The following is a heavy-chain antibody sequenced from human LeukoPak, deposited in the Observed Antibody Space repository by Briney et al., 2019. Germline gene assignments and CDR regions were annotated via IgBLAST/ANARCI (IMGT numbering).Heavy chain of an antibody. CDR2: ILYDGSTK. D-gene: IGHD2-2*01. CDR1: GFTFSSYG. V-gene: IGHV3-30*02. CDR3: AKDAGGSTSLFDY. J-gene: IGHJ4*02. Sequence: GGSLTLSCAASGFTFSSYGMHWVRQAPGKGLEWVAFILYDGSTKYYADSVKGRFTISRDNSKNTLYLQMNSLRADDTAVYYCAKDAGGSTSLFDYWGRGILVTVSS.